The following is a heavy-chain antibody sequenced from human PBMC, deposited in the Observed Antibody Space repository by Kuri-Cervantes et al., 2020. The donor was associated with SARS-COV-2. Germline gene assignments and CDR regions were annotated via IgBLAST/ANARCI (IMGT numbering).Heavy chain of an antibody. J-gene: IGHJ6*03. CDR3: AKEGGTIYMDV. D-gene: IGHD2-15*01. CDR1: GFNFNEYT. CDR2: ISRDSRNT. Sequence: GESLKISCAASGFNFNEYTLHWVRQAPGEGQEWVSLISRDSRNTYYADSVKGRFTISRDNSKNSLYLQMNSLRAEDSALYYCAKEGGTIYMDVWGKGTTVTVSS. V-gene: IGHV3-43*01.